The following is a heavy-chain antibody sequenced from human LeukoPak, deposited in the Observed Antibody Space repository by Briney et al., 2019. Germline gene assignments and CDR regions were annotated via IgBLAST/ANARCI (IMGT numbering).Heavy chain of an antibody. D-gene: IGHD3-3*01. CDR3: AKENDFWSGLTYYYYGMDV. J-gene: IGHJ6*02. V-gene: IGHV3-30*18. CDR2: ISYDGSNK. Sequence: QPGGSLRLSCAASGFTFSSYGMHWVRQAPGKGLEWVAVISYDGSNKYYADSVKGRFTISRDNSKNTLYLQMNSLRAEDTAVYYCAKENDFWSGLTYYYYGMDVWGQGTTVTVSS. CDR1: GFTFSSYG.